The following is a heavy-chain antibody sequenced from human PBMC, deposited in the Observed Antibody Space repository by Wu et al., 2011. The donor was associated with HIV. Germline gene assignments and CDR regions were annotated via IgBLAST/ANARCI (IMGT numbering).Heavy chain of an antibody. V-gene: IGHV1-18*01. Sequence: QVQLVQSGPEVKKPGASVKVSCTASSYTFGSYAMGWVRQAPGQGLEWMGWISAYTGSIKYAQKFQGRVTMTTDTSTSTAYMELRSLRSDDTAVYYCAKVDLLWRSGTYQSGLDVWGQGTTVTVSS. J-gene: IGHJ6*02. CDR2: ISAYTGSI. CDR1: SYTFGSYA. D-gene: IGHD3-10*01. CDR3: AKVDLLWRSGTYQSGLDV.